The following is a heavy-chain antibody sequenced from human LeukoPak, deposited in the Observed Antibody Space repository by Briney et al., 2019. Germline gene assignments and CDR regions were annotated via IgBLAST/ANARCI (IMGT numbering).Heavy chain of an antibody. CDR1: GFTFSTYW. D-gene: IGHD7-27*01. Sequence: GGSLRLSCAASGFTFSTYWVHWVRQAPGKGLVWVSRISGDGSDTRYADSVKGRFIISRDNAKNTLYLQLNGLRAEDTAVYYCARDFDWGSGHWGQGALVTVSS. CDR2: ISGDGSDT. J-gene: IGHJ4*02. CDR3: ARDFDWGSGH. V-gene: IGHV3-74*01.